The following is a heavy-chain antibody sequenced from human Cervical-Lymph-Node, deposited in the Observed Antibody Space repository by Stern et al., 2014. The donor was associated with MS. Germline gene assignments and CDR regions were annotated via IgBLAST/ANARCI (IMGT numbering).Heavy chain of an antibody. J-gene: IGHJ2*01. D-gene: IGHD3/OR15-3a*01. CDR1: RGSISSGGYY. CDR3: ARWTRNNWYFDL. Sequence: QLQLQDSGPGLVKPSQTLSLTCTVSRGSISSGGYYWSWIRPHPGKALECIGYIYYSGSTSYHPSLKSRVTISVDTSKNQFSLKLSSGTAADTAVYYCARWTRNNWYFDLWGRGTLVTVSS. V-gene: IGHV4-31*03. CDR2: IYYSGST.